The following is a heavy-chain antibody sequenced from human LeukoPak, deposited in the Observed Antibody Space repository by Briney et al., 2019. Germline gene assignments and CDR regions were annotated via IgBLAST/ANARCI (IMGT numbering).Heavy chain of an antibody. D-gene: IGHD3-10*01. CDR2: IYYSGST. V-gene: IGHV4-61*05. J-gene: IGHJ5*02. CDR1: GGSISSSSYY. Sequence: SETLSLTCTVSGGSISSSSYYWGWIRQPPGKGLEWIGYIYYSGSTNYNPSLKSRVTISVDTSKNQFSLKLSSVTAADTAVYYCAKAYGSGSYRGWFDPWGQGTLVTVSS. CDR3: AKAYGSGSYRGWFDP.